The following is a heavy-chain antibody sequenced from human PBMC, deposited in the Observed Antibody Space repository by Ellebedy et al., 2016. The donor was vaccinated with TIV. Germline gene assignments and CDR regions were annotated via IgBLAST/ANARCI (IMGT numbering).Heavy chain of an antibody. V-gene: IGHV3-48*04. Sequence: GESLKISCAASGFTFSGYTMSWVRQGPGKGLEWLSYISSSGTTVYYAGSVKGRFTISRDNAKNSLYLQMNSLRADDTAVYYCARDSMDDILTVPLDVWGQGTTVTVSS. CDR3: ARDSMDDILTVPLDV. CDR1: GFTFSGYT. J-gene: IGHJ6*02. D-gene: IGHD3-9*01. CDR2: ISSSGTTV.